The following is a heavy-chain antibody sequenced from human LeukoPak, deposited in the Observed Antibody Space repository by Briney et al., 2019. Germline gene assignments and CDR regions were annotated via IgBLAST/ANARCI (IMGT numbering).Heavy chain of an antibody. J-gene: IGHJ5*02. D-gene: IGHD2-2*01. V-gene: IGHV1-2*02. Sequence: ASMKVSCKASGYTFTGYYMHWVRQAPGQGLEWMGWINPNSGGTNYARKFQGRVTMTRDTSISTAYMELSRLRSDDTAVYYCARDLDCSSTSCPNWFDPWGQGTLVTVSS. CDR3: ARDLDCSSTSCPNWFDP. CDR1: GYTFTGYY. CDR2: INPNSGGT.